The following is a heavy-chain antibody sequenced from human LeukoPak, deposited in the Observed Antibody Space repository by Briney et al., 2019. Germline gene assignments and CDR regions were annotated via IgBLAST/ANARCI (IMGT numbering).Heavy chain of an antibody. CDR1: GYTFTAYY. Sequence: GASVKISCKASGYTFTAYYMHWVRQAPGQGLEWMGWINPNNGDTNYAQKFQGRVTMTRDTSISTAYMELSRLRSDDTAVYYCARRDHDFSSGYSGWFDPWGQGTLVTVSS. CDR3: ARRDHDFSSGYSGWFDP. CDR2: INPNNGDT. D-gene: IGHD3-3*01. J-gene: IGHJ5*02. V-gene: IGHV1-2*02.